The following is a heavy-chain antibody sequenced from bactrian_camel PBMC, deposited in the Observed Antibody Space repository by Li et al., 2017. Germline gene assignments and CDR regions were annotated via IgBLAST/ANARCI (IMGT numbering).Heavy chain of an antibody. CDR2: VDRTEQV. Sequence: SGGGLVQYGGSLRLSCAASGLAFSISYMSWVRQAPGKGLDWVSAVDRTEQVYYADSVKGRFTISRDNAKNTLYQQMNSLKPEDTAMYYCAADMAGVGCPPTITNMPVRIYEYNYWGQGTQVTVS. CDR1: GLAFSISY. D-gene: IGHD4*01. V-gene: IGHV3-2*01. CDR3: AADMAGVGCPPTITNMPVRIYEYNY. J-gene: IGHJ4*01.